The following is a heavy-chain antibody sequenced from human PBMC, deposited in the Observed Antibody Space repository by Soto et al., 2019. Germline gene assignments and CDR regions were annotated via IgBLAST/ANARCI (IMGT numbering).Heavy chain of an antibody. Sequence: PSETLSLTCAVSGGSISSGGYSWSWIRQPPGKGLEWIGYIYHSGSTYYNPSLKSRVTISVGRSKNQFSLKLSSVTAADTAVYYCARAPLWFGELYPNFDYWGQGTLVTVSS. V-gene: IGHV4-30-2*01. CDR3: ARAPLWFGELYPNFDY. CDR1: GGSISSGGYS. D-gene: IGHD3-10*01. CDR2: IYHSGST. J-gene: IGHJ4*02.